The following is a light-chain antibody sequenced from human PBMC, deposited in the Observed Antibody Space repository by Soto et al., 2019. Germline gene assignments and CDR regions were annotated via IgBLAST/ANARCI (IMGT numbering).Light chain of an antibody. CDR1: STDVGEYNY. V-gene: IGLV2-8*01. J-gene: IGLJ2*01. CDR2: EVN. Sequence: QSALTQPPSASGSPGQSVTIPCAGTSTDVGEYNYVSWYQQHPGKVPKLIIFEVNKRPSGVPDRFSGSKSGDTASLTVSGLQAEDEADYYCSSYTSSSTVVFGGGTKVTVL. CDR3: SSYTSSSTVV.